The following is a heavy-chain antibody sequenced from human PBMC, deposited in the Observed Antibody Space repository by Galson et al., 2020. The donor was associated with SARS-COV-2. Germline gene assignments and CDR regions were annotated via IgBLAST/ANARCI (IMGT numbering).Heavy chain of an antibody. Sequence: GGSLRLSCAASGLTFSSYWMHWVRQAPGKGLVWVSRIYSEGSSTSYADSVKGRFTISGDNAKNTLYLQMNSLRAEDTAVYYCARGDMRNDYFDYWGQGTLVTVSS. CDR1: GLTFSSYW. CDR2: IYSEGSST. J-gene: IGHJ4*02. CDR3: ARGDMRNDYFDY. D-gene: IGHD3-16*01. V-gene: IGHV3-74*01.